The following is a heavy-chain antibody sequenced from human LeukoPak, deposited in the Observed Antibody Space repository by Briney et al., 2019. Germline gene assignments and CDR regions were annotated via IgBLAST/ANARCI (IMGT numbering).Heavy chain of an antibody. CDR2: ISGSGGST. V-gene: IGHV3-23*01. CDR3: AKDGGSIVVVPAALPNWFDP. J-gene: IGHJ5*02. D-gene: IGHD2-2*02. CDR1: GFTFSSYA. Sequence: GGSLRLSCAASGFTFSSYAMSWVRQAPWKGLEWVSAISGSGGSTYYADSVKGRFTISRDNSKNTLYLQMNSLRAEDTAVYYCAKDGGSIVVVPAALPNWFDPWGQGTLVTVSS.